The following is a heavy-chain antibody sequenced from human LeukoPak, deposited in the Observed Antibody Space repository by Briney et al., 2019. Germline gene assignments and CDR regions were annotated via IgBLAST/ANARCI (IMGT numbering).Heavy chain of an antibody. CDR1: GGAISSDY. CDR3: ARHDPVISKIVGERAFYI. Sequence: SETLSLTCSVSGGAISSDYWSWLRQPPGKGLEWIGYIHYSGNTDYNPSLKSRVTISGDTAKNQFSLKLSSVTAADTAMYYCARHDPVISKIVGERAFYIWGQGTVVTVSS. V-gene: IGHV4-59*08. J-gene: IGHJ3*02. D-gene: IGHD3-22*01. CDR2: IHYSGNT.